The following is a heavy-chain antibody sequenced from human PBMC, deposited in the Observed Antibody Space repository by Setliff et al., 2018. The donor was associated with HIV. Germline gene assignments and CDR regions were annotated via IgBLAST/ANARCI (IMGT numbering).Heavy chain of an antibody. Sequence: PGGSLRLSCAASGFMFGVDWMSWVRQTPGKGLEWVASVTPDGGDKYYANSMRGRFTISRDNGKNAVYLQMNSLTAEDTAVYYCARDERWSLDYWGQGTLVTVSS. V-gene: IGHV3-7*01. J-gene: IGHJ4*02. D-gene: IGHD2-8*01. CDR2: VTPDGGDK. CDR3: ARDERWSLDY. CDR1: GFMFGVDW.